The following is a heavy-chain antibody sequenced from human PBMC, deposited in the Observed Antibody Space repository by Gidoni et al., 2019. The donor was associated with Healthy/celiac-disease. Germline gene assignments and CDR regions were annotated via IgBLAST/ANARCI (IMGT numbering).Heavy chain of an antibody. Sequence: EVQLVESGGGLVQPGGSLRPSCAASGFTFSSYDMHGVRQATGKGLEWVSAIGTAGDTYYPGSVKGRFTISRENAKNSLYLQMNSLRAGDTAVYYCARASLPTYGMDVWGQGTTVTVSS. V-gene: IGHV3-13*01. CDR3: ARASLPTYGMDV. J-gene: IGHJ6*02. CDR2: IGTAGDT. CDR1: GFTFSSYD.